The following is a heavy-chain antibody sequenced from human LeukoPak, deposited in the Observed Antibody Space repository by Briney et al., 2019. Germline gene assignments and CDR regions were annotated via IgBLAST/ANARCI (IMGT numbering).Heavy chain of an antibody. CDR2: ISYDGSNK. J-gene: IGHJ4*02. CDR3: AKDYQWLVRSPDYYFDY. Sequence: PGGSLRLSCAASGFTFSSYGMHWGRQAPGKGLEWVAVISYDGSNKYYADSVKGRFTISRDNSKNTLYLQMNSLRAEDTAVYYCAKDYQWLVRSPDYYFDYWGQGTLVTVSS. V-gene: IGHV3-30*18. CDR1: GFTFSSYG. D-gene: IGHD6-19*01.